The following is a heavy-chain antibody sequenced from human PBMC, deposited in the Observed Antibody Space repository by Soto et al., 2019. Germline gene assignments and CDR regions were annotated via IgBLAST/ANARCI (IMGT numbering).Heavy chain of an antibody. J-gene: IGHJ4*02. CDR2: IYWNDDK. CDR3: AHEGDSGYYPYDFDY. V-gene: IGHV2-5*01. D-gene: IGHD3-22*01. CDR1: GFSLSTSGVG. Sequence: SGPTLVNPTQTLTLTCTFSGFSLSTSGVGVGWIRQPPGKALEWLALIYWNDDKRYSPSLKSRLTITKDTSKNQVVLTMTNMDPVDTATYYCAHEGDSGYYPYDFDYWGQGTLVTVSS.